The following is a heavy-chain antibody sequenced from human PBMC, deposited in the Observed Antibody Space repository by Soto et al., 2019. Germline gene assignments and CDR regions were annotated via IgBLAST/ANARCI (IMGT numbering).Heavy chain of an antibody. CDR2: INSDGSRT. J-gene: IGHJ4*02. CDR3: ARETYRSFYFDY. V-gene: IGHV3-74*01. CDR1: GFTFTNYW. D-gene: IGHD3-10*01. Sequence: EVQLVESGGGLVQAGGSLRLSCAASGFTFTNYWTHWVRQAPGKGLVWVSRINSDGSRTSYADSVTGRFTISRDNAKNTLYLQMNSLRVEDTALYYCARETYRSFYFDYWGQGTLVTVST.